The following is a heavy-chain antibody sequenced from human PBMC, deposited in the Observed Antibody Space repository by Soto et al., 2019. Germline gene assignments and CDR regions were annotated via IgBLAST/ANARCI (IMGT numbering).Heavy chain of an antibody. D-gene: IGHD6-13*01. CDR2: ISYDGSNK. V-gene: IGHV3-30*18. J-gene: IGHJ4*02. Sequence: QVQLVESGGGVVQPGRSLRLSCAASGFTFRSYGMHWVRQAPGKGLEWVAFISYDGSNKYYTDSVKGRFTISRDNSKNTLFLQMNSLRAEDTAVYYCAKERPYSSSWYEGGDFDSWGRGTLVIVSS. CDR3: AKERPYSSSWYEGGDFDS. CDR1: GFTFRSYG.